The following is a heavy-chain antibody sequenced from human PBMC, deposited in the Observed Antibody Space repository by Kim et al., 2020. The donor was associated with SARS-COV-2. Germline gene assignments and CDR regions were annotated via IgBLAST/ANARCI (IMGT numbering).Heavy chain of an antibody. CDR2: INHSGST. Sequence: SETLSLTCAVYGGSFSGYYWSWIRQPPGKGLEWIGEINHSGSTNYNPSLKSRVTISVDTSKNQFSLKLSSVTAADTAVYYCSSRGGLYDRSDYNRRDYWG. D-gene: IGHD3-22*01. CDR1: GGSFSGYY. J-gene: IGHJ4*01. V-gene: IGHV4-34*01. CDR3: SSRGGLYDRSDYNRRDY.